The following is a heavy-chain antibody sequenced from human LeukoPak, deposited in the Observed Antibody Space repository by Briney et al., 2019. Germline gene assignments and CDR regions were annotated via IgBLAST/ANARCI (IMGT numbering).Heavy chain of an antibody. CDR3: ARAPLASGYADY. J-gene: IGHJ4*02. Sequence: ASVKVSCKASGYTFTRYGISWVRQAPGQGLEWMGWISAYNGNTNYAQNLQGRVTMTTDTSTSTAYMELRSLRSDDTAVYYCARAPLASGYADYWGQGTLVTVSS. D-gene: IGHD5-12*01. V-gene: IGHV1-18*04. CDR2: ISAYNGNT. CDR1: GYTFTRYG.